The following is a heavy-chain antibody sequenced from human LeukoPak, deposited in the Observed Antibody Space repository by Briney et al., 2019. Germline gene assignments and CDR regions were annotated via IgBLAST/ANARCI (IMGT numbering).Heavy chain of an antibody. J-gene: IGHJ5*02. CDR1: GGSISSYY. CDR3: ARVYWNDVYDWFDP. Sequence: PSETLSLTCTVSGGSISSYYWSWIRQPAGKGLEWIGRIYTSGSTNYNPSLKSRVTTSVDTSKNQFSLKLSSVTAVDTAVYYCARVYWNDVYDWFDPWGQGTLVTVSS. CDR2: IYTSGST. V-gene: IGHV4-4*07. D-gene: IGHD1-1*01.